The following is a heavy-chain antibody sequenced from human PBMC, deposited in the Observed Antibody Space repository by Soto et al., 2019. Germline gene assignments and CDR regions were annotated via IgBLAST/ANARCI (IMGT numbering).Heavy chain of an antibody. V-gene: IGHV4-59*01. CDR3: ARDLWGYCGTDCYPLDV. Sequence: PSETLSLTCTVSGGSISSSYWSWIRQPPGKGLEWIGYIYDTGSTYYNSSLKSRVTMSVDTSKNQFYLKVNSVTAADTAVYYCARDLWGYCGTDCYPLDVWGQGTTVTVSS. CDR2: IYDTGST. CDR1: GGSISSSY. J-gene: IGHJ6*02. D-gene: IGHD2-21*02.